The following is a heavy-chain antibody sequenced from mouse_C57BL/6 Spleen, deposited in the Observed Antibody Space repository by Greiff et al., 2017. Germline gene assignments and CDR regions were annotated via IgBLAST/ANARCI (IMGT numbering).Heavy chain of an antibody. V-gene: IGHV14-4*01. CDR3: TTRGWLLWYFEV. Sequence: VQLQQSGAELVRPGASVKLSCTASGFNIKDDYMHWVKQRPEQGLEWIGWIDPENGDTEYASKFQGKATITADTSSNTAYLQLSSLTSEDTAVYYCTTRGWLLWYFEVWGTGTTVTVSS. J-gene: IGHJ1*03. D-gene: IGHD2-3*01. CDR2: IDPENGDT. CDR1: GFNIKDDY.